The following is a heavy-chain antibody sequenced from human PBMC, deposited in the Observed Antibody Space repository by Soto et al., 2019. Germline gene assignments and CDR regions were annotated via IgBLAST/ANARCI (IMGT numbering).Heavy chain of an antibody. J-gene: IGHJ4*02. Sequence: LGSSLKISCKGSGYSFTNYWIGWVRQMPGKGLEWMGIIYPGNSDTRYSPSFQGQVTISVDKSISTAYLQWSSLKASDSAMYYCARSRISGSTWTFDHWGQETLVTVSS. CDR1: GYSFTNYW. CDR3: ARSRISGSTWTFDH. D-gene: IGHD1-20*01. CDR2: IYPGNSDT. V-gene: IGHV5-51*01.